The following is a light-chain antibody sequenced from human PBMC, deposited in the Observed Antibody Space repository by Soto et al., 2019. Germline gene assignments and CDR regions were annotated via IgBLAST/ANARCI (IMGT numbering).Light chain of an antibody. V-gene: IGLV2-8*01. CDR1: SSDVGGYNY. Sequence: QSVLTQPPSASGSPGQSVTISCTGTSSDVGGYNYVSWYQQHPSKAPKLMIYEVSKRPSGVPDRFSGSKSGNTASLTVSGLQAEDEADYYCSSYAGSNNLVVFGGGTKLTVL. J-gene: IGLJ2*01. CDR2: EVS. CDR3: SSYAGSNNLVV.